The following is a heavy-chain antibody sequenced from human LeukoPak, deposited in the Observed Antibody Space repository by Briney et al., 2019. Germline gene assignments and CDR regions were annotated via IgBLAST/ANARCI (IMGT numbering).Heavy chain of an antibody. CDR2: FHPEDCET. CDR3: ATRPLCSGYYGFDY. D-gene: IGHD3-3*01. V-gene: IGHV1-24*01. J-gene: IGHJ4*02. Sequence: GASVKVSCKDSGYTLTKLSMHWVGQAPGKGGEGRAGFHPEDCETIYPQKFHGIVPMTDDTSTDTAYMALSSLRSEDSAVYYCATRPLCSGYYGFDYWGQGTLVTVSS. CDR1: GYTLTKLS.